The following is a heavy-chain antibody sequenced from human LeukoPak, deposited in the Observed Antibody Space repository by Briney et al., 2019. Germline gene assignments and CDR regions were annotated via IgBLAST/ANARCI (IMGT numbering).Heavy chain of an antibody. Sequence: SETLSLTCAVSGGSISSYYWSWIRQPPGKGLEWIGYIYYSGSTNYNPSFKSRVTISVDTSKNQFSLKLSSVTAADTAVYYCARVRYGQLNYFDYWGQGTLVTVSS. J-gene: IGHJ4*02. V-gene: IGHV4-59*01. D-gene: IGHD6-6*01. CDR1: GGSISSYY. CDR2: IYYSGST. CDR3: ARVRYGQLNYFDY.